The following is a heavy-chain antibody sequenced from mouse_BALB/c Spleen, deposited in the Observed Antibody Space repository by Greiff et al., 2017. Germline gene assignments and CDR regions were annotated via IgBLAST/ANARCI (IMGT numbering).Heavy chain of an antibody. D-gene: IGHD2-1*01. CDR2: IYPGSGNT. J-gene: IGHJ3*01. V-gene: IGHV1-63*01. CDR3: ARGGGNYGFAY. Sequence: VQLQQSGAELVRPGTSVKISCKASGYAFTNYWLGWVKQRPGHGLEWIGDIYPGSGNTYYNEKFKGKATLTADKSSSTAYMQLSSLTSEDSAVYFCARGGGNYGFAYWGQGTLVTVSA. CDR1: GYAFTNYW.